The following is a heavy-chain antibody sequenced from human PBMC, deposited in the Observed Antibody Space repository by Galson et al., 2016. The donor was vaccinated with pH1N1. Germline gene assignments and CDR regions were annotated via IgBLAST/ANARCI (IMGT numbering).Heavy chain of an antibody. Sequence: SLRLSCAASGFTFDDYAMHWVRQAPGKGLEWVSGISWNSGSIGYVDSVKGRFTISRDNAKNSLYLQMNSLRAEDAALYYCAKVVGHLSGYYDYWGQGTLVTVSS. V-gene: IGHV3-9*01. CDR2: ISWNSGSI. J-gene: IGHJ4*02. D-gene: IGHD3-9*01. CDR1: GFTFDDYA. CDR3: AKVVGHLSGYYDY.